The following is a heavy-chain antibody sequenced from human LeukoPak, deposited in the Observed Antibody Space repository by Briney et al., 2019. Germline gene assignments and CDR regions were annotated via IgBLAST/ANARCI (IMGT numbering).Heavy chain of an antibody. Sequence: PSETLSLTCTVSGDSISDYYWSWIRQPPGKGLEWIGYIYYSGSTNYNPSLKSRVTISVDTSKNQFSLKLSSVTAADTAVYYCAGDPGYSSSWRAFDIWGQGTMVTVSS. V-gene: IGHV4-59*01. CDR1: GDSISDYY. CDR3: AGDPGYSSSWRAFDI. J-gene: IGHJ3*02. CDR2: IYYSGST. D-gene: IGHD6-13*01.